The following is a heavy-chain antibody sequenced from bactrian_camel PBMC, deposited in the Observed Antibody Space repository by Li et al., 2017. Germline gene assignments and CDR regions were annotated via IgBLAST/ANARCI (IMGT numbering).Heavy chain of an antibody. Sequence: VQLVESGGGSVQAGGSLRLSCVASGSTGSDYCMAWFRQAPGKEREGVAGLLSDGDPTYAVSVKGRFTISRDNAKNTVYLHLNSLKTEDTAMYYCVKDWRAVCSERYCSKGQGTQVTVS. J-gene: IGHJ4*01. CDR1: GSTGSDYC. V-gene: IGHV3S1*01. D-gene: IGHD1*01. CDR2: LLSDGDPT.